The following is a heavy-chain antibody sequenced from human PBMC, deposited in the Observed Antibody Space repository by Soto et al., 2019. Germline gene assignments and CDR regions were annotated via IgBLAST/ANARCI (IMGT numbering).Heavy chain of an antibody. CDR2: VRSKAYGGTT. CDR1: GFTFDDFA. CDR3: SRFRGQWLGTPFDY. J-gene: IGHJ4*02. D-gene: IGHD6-19*01. V-gene: IGHV3-49*03. Sequence: EVQLVESGGGLLQPGRSLRLSCTTSGFTFDDFALSWFRQTPGKGLEWVGFVRSKAYGGTTEYAASVRGRFTVSRDDSKSIAYLQMNSLKTEDTAVYYCSRFRGQWLGTPFDYWGQGTLVTVSS.